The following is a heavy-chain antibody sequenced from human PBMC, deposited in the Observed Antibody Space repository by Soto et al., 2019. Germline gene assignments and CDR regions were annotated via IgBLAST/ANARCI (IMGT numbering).Heavy chain of an antibody. D-gene: IGHD3-10*01. CDR3: ASSPPTSYGRRTPQGLMDV. Sequence: SGTLALTGGVDGRSCSGCDWSWTGQPPGKGLEWIGEINHSGSTNYNPSLKSRVTISVDTSKNQFSLKLSSVTAADTAVYYCASSPPTSYGRRTPQGLMDVWGQGTTVT. CDR1: GRSCSGCD. CDR2: INHSGST. J-gene: IGHJ6*02. V-gene: IGHV4-34*01.